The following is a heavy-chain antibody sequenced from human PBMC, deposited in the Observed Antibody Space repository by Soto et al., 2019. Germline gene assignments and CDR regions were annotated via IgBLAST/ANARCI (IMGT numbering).Heavy chain of an antibody. Sequence: QVQLVQSGAEVKKPGASVKVSCKASGYTFTSYGISWVRQAPGQGLEWMGWINTYNGNTNYAQKVQGRVTTTTDTATSTAYMELRMLRSDDTAVYFCARASAAAGIAFDYWGQGTLVTVSS. CDR3: ARASAAAGIAFDY. CDR2: INTYNGNT. J-gene: IGHJ4*02. V-gene: IGHV1-18*01. D-gene: IGHD6-13*01. CDR1: GYTFTSYG.